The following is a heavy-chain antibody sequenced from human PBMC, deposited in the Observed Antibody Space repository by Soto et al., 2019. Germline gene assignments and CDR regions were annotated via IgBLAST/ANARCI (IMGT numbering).Heavy chain of an antibody. CDR3: AKDLTLYSTRADEYYFDY. J-gene: IGHJ4*02. CDR1: GFTFSSYA. V-gene: IGHV3-23*01. D-gene: IGHD2-2*01. Sequence: GGSLRLSCAASGFTFSSYAMSWVRQAPGKGLEWVSAISGSGGSTYYADSVKGRFTISRDNSKNTLYLQMNSLRAEDTAVYYCAKDLTLYSTRADEYYFDYWGQGTLVTVSS. CDR2: ISGSGGST.